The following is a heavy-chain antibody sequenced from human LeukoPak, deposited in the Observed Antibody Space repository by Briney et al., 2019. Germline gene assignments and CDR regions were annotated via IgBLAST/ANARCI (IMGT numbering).Heavy chain of an antibody. CDR1: GGSFSGYY. CDR3: ARGGYSYGYSYYYYMDV. J-gene: IGHJ6*03. Sequence: SETLSLTCAVYGGSFSGYYWSWIRQPPGKGLEWIGYIYYSGSTNYNPSLKSRVTISVDTSKNQFSLKLSSVTAADTAVYYCARGGYSYGYSYYYYMDVWGKGTTVTVSS. CDR2: IYYSGST. V-gene: IGHV4-59*01. D-gene: IGHD5-18*01.